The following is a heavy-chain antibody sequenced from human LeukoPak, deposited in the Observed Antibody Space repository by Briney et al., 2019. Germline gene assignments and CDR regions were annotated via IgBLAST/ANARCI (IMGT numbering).Heavy chain of an antibody. V-gene: IGHV1-18*01. Sequence: ASVKVSCKASGYTFTSYGISWVRQAPGQGLEWMGWISAYNGNTNYAQKLQGRVTMTTDTSTSTAYMELRSLRSDDTAVYYCTRVDPYYYYMDVWGKGTTVTVSS. D-gene: IGHD3/OR15-3a*01. CDR3: TRVDPYYYYMDV. CDR2: ISAYNGNT. J-gene: IGHJ6*03. CDR1: GYTFTSYG.